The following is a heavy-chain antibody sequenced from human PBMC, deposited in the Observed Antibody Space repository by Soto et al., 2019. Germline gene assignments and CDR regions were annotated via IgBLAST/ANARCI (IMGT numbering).Heavy chain of an antibody. J-gene: IGHJ5*02. V-gene: IGHV1-24*01. CDR1: GYTLTELS. D-gene: IGHD3-9*01. Sequence: GASVKVSCKVSGYTLTELSMHWARQAPGKGLEWMGGFDPEDGETIYAQKFQGRVTMTEDTSTDTAYMELSSLRSEDTAVYYCATPILTGPYGNWFDPWGQGTLVTVSS. CDR2: FDPEDGET. CDR3: ATPILTGPYGNWFDP.